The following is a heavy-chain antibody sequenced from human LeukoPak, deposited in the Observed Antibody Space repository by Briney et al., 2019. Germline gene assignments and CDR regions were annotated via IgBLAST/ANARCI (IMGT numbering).Heavy chain of an antibody. J-gene: IGHJ6*03. CDR2: MNPNSGNT. Sequence: GASVKVSCKASGYTFTSYDINWVRQATGQGLEWMGRMNPNSGNTGYAQKFQGRVTMTRNTSISTAYMELSSLRSEDTAVYYCARGRYSSSPRRYYMDVWGKGTTVTVSS. V-gene: IGHV1-8*01. CDR3: ARGRYSSSPRRYYMDV. D-gene: IGHD6-6*01. CDR1: GYTFTSYD.